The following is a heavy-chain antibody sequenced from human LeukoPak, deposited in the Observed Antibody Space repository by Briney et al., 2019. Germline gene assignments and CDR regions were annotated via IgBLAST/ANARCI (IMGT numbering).Heavy chain of an antibody. V-gene: IGHV4-34*01. CDR1: GGSFSGYY. Sequence: KPSETLSLTCAVYGGSFSGYYWSLIRQPPGKGPEWIGEINHSGSTNYNPSLKSRVTISVDTSKNQFSLKLSSVTAADTAVYYCAGASYDSSGVHWGQGTLVTVSS. CDR2: INHSGST. CDR3: AGASYDSSGVH. D-gene: IGHD3-22*01. J-gene: IGHJ4*02.